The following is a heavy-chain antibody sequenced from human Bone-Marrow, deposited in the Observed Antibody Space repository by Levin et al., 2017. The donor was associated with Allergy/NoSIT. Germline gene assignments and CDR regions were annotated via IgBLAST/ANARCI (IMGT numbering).Heavy chain of an antibody. V-gene: IGHV4-59*03. Sequence: SETLSLTCTVSGGSISPYSWTWIRQSPGKGLEWIGYIRYSGTTSYNPSLEGRLTISVDTSKNQFSLKLSSVTDADTAIYYCARGHFDTSGYSNPFEYWGQGILVTVSS. CDR1: GGSISPYS. J-gene: IGHJ4*02. CDR2: IRYSGTT. D-gene: IGHD3-22*01. CDR3: ARGHFDTSGYSNPFEY.